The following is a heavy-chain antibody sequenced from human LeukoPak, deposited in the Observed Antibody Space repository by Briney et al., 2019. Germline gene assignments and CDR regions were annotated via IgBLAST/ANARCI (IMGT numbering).Heavy chain of an antibody. D-gene: IGHD3-10*01. J-gene: IGHJ5*02. V-gene: IGHV3-23*01. CDR3: ARDPGLLWFEMGCFDP. CDR2: ISGSGGST. CDR1: GFTFSSYA. Sequence: PGGSLRLSCAASGFTFSSYAMSWVRQAPGKGLEWVSAISGSGGSTYYADSVKGRFTISRDNAKNTLYLQMNSLGAEDTAVYYCARDPGLLWFEMGCFDPWGQGTLVTVSS.